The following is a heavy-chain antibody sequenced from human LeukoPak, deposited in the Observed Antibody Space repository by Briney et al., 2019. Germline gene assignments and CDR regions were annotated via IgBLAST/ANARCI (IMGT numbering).Heavy chain of an antibody. Sequence: GESLKISCKGSGYSFTSYWIGWVRQMPGKGLEWMGIIYPGDSDTRYSPSFQGQVTISADKSISTAYLQWSSLKASDTAMYYCARRGFGVIKGDAFDIWGQGTRVTVSS. V-gene: IGHV5-51*01. CDR1: GYSFTSYW. CDR3: ARRGFGVIKGDAFDI. D-gene: IGHD3-10*01. CDR2: IYPGDSDT. J-gene: IGHJ3*02.